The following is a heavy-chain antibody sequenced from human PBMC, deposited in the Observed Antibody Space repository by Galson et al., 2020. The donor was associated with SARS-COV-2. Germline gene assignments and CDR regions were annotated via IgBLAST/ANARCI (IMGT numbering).Heavy chain of an antibody. Sequence: KMSGPTLMKPTQTLTLTCNFSGFSLSLTGVAVGWIRQPPGQALEWLALIYWDDDKRYRPSLKSRLTITKDTSKNQVVLTMANMDPVDTGTYYCAHKPPGGPVADAFDVWGRGTLVTVSS. D-gene: IGHD3-10*01. CDR1: GFSLSLTGVA. J-gene: IGHJ3*01. CDR3: AHKPPGGPVADAFDV. V-gene: IGHV2-5*02. CDR2: IYWDDDK.